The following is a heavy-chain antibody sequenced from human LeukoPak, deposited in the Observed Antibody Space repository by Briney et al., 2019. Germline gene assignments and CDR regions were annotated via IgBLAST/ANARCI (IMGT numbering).Heavy chain of an antibody. D-gene: IGHD6-19*01. CDR1: GYTFTGYY. V-gene: IGHV1-2*02. CDR2: INPNSGGT. CDR3: ARSMDPKTYSSVDY. Sequence: GASVKVSCKASGYTFTGYYMHWVRQAPGQGLEWMGWINPNSGGTNYAQKFQGRVTMTRDTSISTAYMELSRLRSDDTAVYYCARSMDPKTYSSVDYWGQGTLVTVSS. J-gene: IGHJ4*02.